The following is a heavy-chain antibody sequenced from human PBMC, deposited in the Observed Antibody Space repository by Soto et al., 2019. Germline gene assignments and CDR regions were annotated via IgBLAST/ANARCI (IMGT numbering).Heavy chain of an antibody. CDR3: ARGQGRLPGYYYMDV. CDR2: INHSGST. J-gene: IGHJ6*03. V-gene: IGHV4-34*01. Sequence: SSETLSLTCAVYGGSFSGYYWSWIRQPPGKGLEWIGEINHSGSTNYNPSLKSRVTISVDTSKNQFSLKLSSVTAADTAVYYCARGQGRLPGYYYMDVWGKGTTVTVSS. CDR1: GGSFSGYY. D-gene: IGHD6-25*01.